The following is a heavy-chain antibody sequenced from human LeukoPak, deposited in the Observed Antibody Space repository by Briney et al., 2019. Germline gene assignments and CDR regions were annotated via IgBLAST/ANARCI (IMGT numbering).Heavy chain of an antibody. CDR1: GGTLSNYA. Sequence: ASVKVSCKASGGTLSNYAINWVRQAPGQGLEWMGRVIPILDTTYYAQKFQGRVTIITDESTSTAYMELITLRSGDTAVYYCAGESFSRRAGITMVRGVITYWGQGTLVTVSS. CDR2: VIPILDTT. J-gene: IGHJ4*02. D-gene: IGHD3-10*01. V-gene: IGHV1-69*11. CDR3: AGESFSRRAGITMVRGVITY.